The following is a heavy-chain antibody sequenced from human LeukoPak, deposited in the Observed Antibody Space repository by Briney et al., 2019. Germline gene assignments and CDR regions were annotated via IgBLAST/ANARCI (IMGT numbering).Heavy chain of an antibody. J-gene: IGHJ6*02. CDR3: ARAPYSSSGEGTNYYYYYGMDV. Sequence: SVKVSCKASGGTFSSYAISWVRQAPGQGLEWMGGIIPIPGTANYAQKFQGRVTITADESTSTAYMELSSLRSEDTAVYYCARAPYSSSGEGTNYYYYYGMDVWGQGTTVTVSS. D-gene: IGHD6-13*01. CDR2: IIPIPGTA. V-gene: IGHV1-69*13. CDR1: GGTFSSYA.